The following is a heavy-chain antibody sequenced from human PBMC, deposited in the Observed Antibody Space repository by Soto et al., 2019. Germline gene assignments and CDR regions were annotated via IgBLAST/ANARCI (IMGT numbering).Heavy chain of an antibody. J-gene: IGHJ4*02. D-gene: IGHD6-19*01. CDR2: IYYSGST. CDR1: GGSISSSSSY. CDR3: ANIAVAGSN. Sequence: QLQLQESGPGLVKHSETLSLTCTVSGGSISSSSSYWGWIRQPPGKGLEWIGSIYYSGSTYYNTSLKSRVTISVDTSKNQFSLKLSSVTAADTAVYYCANIAVAGSNWGQGTLVTVSS. V-gene: IGHV4-39*01.